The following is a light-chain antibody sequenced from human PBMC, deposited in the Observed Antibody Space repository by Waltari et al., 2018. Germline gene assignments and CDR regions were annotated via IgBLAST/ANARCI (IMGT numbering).Light chain of an antibody. CDR3: QSFDIRLSGGVV. CDR1: SSNIGDGHD. V-gene: IGLV1-40*01. CDR2: GNN. J-gene: IGLJ3*02. Sequence: QSVLTQPPSMSGAPGQRVTISCTGSSSNIGDGHDVHWYQVFPGTAPKLLIYGNNNRPSGVPDRFSGSKSDTSASLAIGGLQAEDEADYYCQSFDIRLSGGVVFGGGTKVTVL.